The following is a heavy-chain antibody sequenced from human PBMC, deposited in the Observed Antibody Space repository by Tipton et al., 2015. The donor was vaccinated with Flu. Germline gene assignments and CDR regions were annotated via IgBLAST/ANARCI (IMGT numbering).Heavy chain of an antibody. D-gene: IGHD5-18*01. CDR2: IYTSGST. V-gene: IGHV4-4*07. Sequence: TLSLTCTVSGGSISSYYWSWIRQPAGKGLEWIGRIYTSGSTNYNPSLKSRVTMSVDTSKNQFSLKLSSVTAADTAVYYCARDVAAMVMNWFDPWGQGTLVTVSS. J-gene: IGHJ5*02. CDR3: ARDVAAMVMNWFDP. CDR1: GGSISSYY.